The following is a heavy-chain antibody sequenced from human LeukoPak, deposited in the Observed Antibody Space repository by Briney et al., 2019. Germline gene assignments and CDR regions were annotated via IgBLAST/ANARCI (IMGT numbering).Heavy chain of an antibody. D-gene: IGHD4-17*01. Sequence: PSETLSLTCAVYGGSFSGYYWSWIRQPPGKGLEWIGEINHSGSTNYNPSLKSRVTISVDTSKSQFSLKLNSVTAADTAVYYCARASHDYGDYSHFDYWGQGTLVTVSS. CDR3: ARASHDYGDYSHFDY. V-gene: IGHV4-34*01. J-gene: IGHJ4*02. CDR1: GGSFSGYY. CDR2: INHSGST.